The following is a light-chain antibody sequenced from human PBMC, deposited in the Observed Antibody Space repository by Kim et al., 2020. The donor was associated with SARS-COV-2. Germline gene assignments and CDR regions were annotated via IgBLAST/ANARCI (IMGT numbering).Light chain of an antibody. Sequence: VSPGERAPLSCRASQSVSSNLAWYQQKPGQAPRLLIYGASTRATGIPARFSGSGSGTDFTLTISSLQPEDFAVYYCQQSNNWPRTFGHGTKVDIK. CDR3: QQSNNWPRT. CDR1: QSVSSN. CDR2: GAS. J-gene: IGKJ1*01. V-gene: IGKV3-15*01.